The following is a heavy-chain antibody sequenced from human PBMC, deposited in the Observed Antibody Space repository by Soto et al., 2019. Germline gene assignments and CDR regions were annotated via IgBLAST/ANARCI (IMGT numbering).Heavy chain of an antibody. CDR2: ISGSGGST. CDR1: GFTFSSYA. V-gene: IGHV3-23*01. J-gene: IGHJ5*02. Sequence: GGSLRLSCAASGFTFSSYAMSWVRQAPGKGLEWVSAISGSGGSTYYADSVKGRFTISRDNSKNTLYLQMNSLRAEDTAVYYCAKEPTVVPAAMPMYNWFDPWGQGTLVTVSA. D-gene: IGHD2-2*01. CDR3: AKEPTVVPAAMPMYNWFDP.